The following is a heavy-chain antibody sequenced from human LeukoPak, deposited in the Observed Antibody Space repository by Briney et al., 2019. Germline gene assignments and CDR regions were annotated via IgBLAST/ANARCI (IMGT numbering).Heavy chain of an antibody. CDR2: ITWSGAAT. J-gene: IGHJ6*02. CDR1: GYTFNDYG. Sequence: GGSLRLSCAASGYTFNDYGVSWVRQAPTKGLEWISGITWSGAATAYADSVKGRFTISRDNAKNSLFLEMNSLTAEDTALYYCARGFRDGPLYGMDVWGQGTTVTVSS. V-gene: IGHV3-20*04. D-gene: IGHD2-21*01. CDR3: ARGFRDGPLYGMDV.